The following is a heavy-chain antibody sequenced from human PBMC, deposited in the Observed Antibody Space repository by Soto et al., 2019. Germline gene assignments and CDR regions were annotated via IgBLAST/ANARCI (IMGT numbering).Heavy chain of an antibody. CDR1: GYTFTGYY. V-gene: IGHV1-2*04. Sequence: ASVKVSCKASGYTFTGYYMHWVRQAPGQGLEWMGWINPNSGGTNYAQKFQGWVTMTRDTSISTAYMELSRLRSDDTAVYYCARGLCSGGSCYSGWFDPWGQGTLVTVSS. CDR2: INPNSGGT. J-gene: IGHJ5*02. CDR3: ARGLCSGGSCYSGWFDP. D-gene: IGHD2-15*01.